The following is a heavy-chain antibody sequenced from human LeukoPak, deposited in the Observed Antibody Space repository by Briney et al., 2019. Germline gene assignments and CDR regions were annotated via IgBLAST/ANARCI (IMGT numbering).Heavy chain of an antibody. J-gene: IGHJ6*03. D-gene: IGHD2-2*01. CDR1: GYTFTSYG. V-gene: IGHV1-18*01. CDR2: ISAYNGNT. Sequence: ASVKVSCKASGYTFTSYGISWVRQAPGQGLEWMGWISAYNGNTNYAQKLQGRVTMTTDTSTSTAYMELRSLRSDDTAVYYCARAPAPYCSSTSCYWDYYYYMDVWGKGTTVTVSS. CDR3: ARAPAPYCSSTSCYWDYYYYMDV.